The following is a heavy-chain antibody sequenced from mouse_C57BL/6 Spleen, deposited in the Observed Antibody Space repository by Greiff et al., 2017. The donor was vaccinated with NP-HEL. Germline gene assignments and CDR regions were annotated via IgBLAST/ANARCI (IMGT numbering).Heavy chain of an antibody. CDR1: GYTFTSYW. Sequence: QVQLQQPGADLVKPGASVKLSCKASGYTFTSYWMHWVKQRPGQGLEWIGMIHPNSGSTNYNEKFKSKATLTVDKSSSTAYMQLSSLTSEDSAVYYCATTVVATVDYWGQGTSVTVSS. CDR2: IHPNSGST. J-gene: IGHJ4*01. V-gene: IGHV1-64*01. D-gene: IGHD1-1*01. CDR3: ATTVVATVDY.